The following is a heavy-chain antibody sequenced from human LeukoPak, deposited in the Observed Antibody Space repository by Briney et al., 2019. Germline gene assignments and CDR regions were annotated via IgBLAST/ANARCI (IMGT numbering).Heavy chain of an antibody. V-gene: IGHV6-1*01. J-gene: IGHJ4*02. D-gene: IGHD3-22*01. CDR2: TYYRSRWYY. CDR3: TRGGFGTVVSLLDN. Sequence: SQTFSLTCAISGDSVSRNSASWNWIRQSPSRGLEWLGRTYYRSRWYYDYAVSVKSRMTINADTSKYQFSLQLNSVTPDDTAVYYCTRGGFGTVVSLLDNWGQGTQVTVSS. CDR1: GDSVSRNSAS.